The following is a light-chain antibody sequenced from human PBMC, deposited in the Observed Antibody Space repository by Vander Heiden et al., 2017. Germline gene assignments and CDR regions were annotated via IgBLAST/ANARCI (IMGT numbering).Light chain of an antibody. CDR3: SSYTRSNTWV. J-gene: IGLJ3*02. CDR1: SSDVGGYNY. CDR2: DVS. V-gene: IGLV2-14*03. Sequence: QSALTKPASVSGSPGQSITISCTGTSSDVGGYNYVSWYQQHPGIAPKLMIYDVSNRPSGVSNRFSGSKSGNTASLTISGLQAEDEADYYCSSYTRSNTWVFGGGTQLTVL.